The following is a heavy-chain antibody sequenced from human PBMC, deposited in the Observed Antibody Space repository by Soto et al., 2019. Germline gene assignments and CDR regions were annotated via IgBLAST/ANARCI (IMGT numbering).Heavy chain of an antibody. Sequence: QVQLLQSGAEVKKPGASVKVSCKASGYTFSSYEINWVRQATGQGLEYLGWMNPDSGKTAYVQKFQGRVTMTWDTSITTAYTELSSLRSDDTAVYFCARGIKYGAYSRWFDPWGQGTLVTVSS. D-gene: IGHD4-17*01. CDR3: ARGIKYGAYSRWFDP. J-gene: IGHJ5*02. V-gene: IGHV1-8*01. CDR2: MNPDSGKT. CDR1: GYTFSSYE.